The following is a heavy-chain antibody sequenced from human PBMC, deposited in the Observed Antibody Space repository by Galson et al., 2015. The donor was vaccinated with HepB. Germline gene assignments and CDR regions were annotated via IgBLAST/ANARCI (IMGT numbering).Heavy chain of an antibody. J-gene: IGHJ4*02. CDR3: ARRAERDSSSWPLFDY. CDR2: INPSDDST. CDR1: GYIFSDHY. V-gene: IGHV1-46*01. Sequence: SVKVSCKASGYIFSDHYMNWVRQAPGQGPEWMGIINPSDDSTTYAQRFQDRVTMTSDTSTRTVYMEMSRLRSEDTAVYYCARRAERDSSSWPLFDYWGQGTLVIVSS. D-gene: IGHD6-13*01.